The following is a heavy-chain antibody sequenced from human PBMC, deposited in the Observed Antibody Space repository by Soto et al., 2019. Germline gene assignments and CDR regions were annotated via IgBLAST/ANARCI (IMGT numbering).Heavy chain of an antibody. CDR3: AKGGYYDSSGYPEYFQH. CDR2: ISGSGGST. J-gene: IGHJ1*01. Sequence: GGSLRLSCAASGFTFSSYAMSWVRQAPGKGLEWVSAISGSGGSTYYAGSVKGRFTISRDNSKNTLYLQMNSLRAEDTAVYYCAKGGYYDSSGYPEYFQHWGQGTLVTVSS. V-gene: IGHV3-23*01. D-gene: IGHD3-22*01. CDR1: GFTFSSYA.